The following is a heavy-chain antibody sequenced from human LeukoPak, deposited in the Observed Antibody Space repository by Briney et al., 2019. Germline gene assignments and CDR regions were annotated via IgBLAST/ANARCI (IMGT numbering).Heavy chain of an antibody. V-gene: IGHV4-59*11. CDR1: GGSISSHY. D-gene: IGHD2-2*02. Sequence: SETLSLTCTVSGGSISSHYWSWIRQPPGKGLEWIGYIYYSGSTNYNPSLKSRVTISVDTSKNQFSLKLSSVTAADTAVYYCASGKAVVPAAIVYYYYYYMDVWGKGTTVTVSS. CDR3: ASGKAVVPAAIVYYYYYYMDV. CDR2: IYYSGST. J-gene: IGHJ6*03.